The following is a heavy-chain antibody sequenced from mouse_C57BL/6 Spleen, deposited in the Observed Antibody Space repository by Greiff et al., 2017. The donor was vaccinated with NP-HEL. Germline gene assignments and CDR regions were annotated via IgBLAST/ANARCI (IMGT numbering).Heavy chain of an antibody. CDR3: ARPYGYDVGFAY. D-gene: IGHD2-2*01. CDR1: GYTFTSYW. Sequence: VQLKQPGAELVMPGASVKLSCKASGYTFTSYWMHWVKQRPGQGLEWIGEIDPSDSYTNYNQKFKGKSTLTVDKSSSTAYMQLSSLTSEDSAVYYCARPYGYDVGFAYWGQGTLVTVSA. J-gene: IGHJ3*01. CDR2: IDPSDSYT. V-gene: IGHV1-69*01.